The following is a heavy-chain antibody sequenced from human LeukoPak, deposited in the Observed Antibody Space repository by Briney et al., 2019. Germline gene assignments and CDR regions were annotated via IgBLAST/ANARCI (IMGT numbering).Heavy chain of an antibody. Sequence: PGGSPRLSCVSSGFSFSNYAMSWVRQAPGKGLEWVSSISGSGGSTYYADSVKGRFTISRDNSKNTLYLQMNSLRAEDTAVYHCAKGTTVTTVASRAFDYWGQGTLVTVSS. D-gene: IGHD4-17*01. V-gene: IGHV3-23*01. CDR2: ISGSGGST. CDR1: GFSFSNYA. CDR3: AKGTTVTTVASRAFDY. J-gene: IGHJ4*02.